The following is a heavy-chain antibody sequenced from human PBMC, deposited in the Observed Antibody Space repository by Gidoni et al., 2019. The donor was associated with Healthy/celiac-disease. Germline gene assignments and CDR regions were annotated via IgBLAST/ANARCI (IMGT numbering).Heavy chain of an antibody. D-gene: IGHD1-26*01. J-gene: IGHJ3*02. CDR3: ARLGGSYRDAFDI. Sequence: QVQLQESGPALVKPSETLSLTCTVSGGSISSYYWSWIRQPPGKGLEWIGYIYYSGSTNYNPSLKSRVTISVDTSKNQFSLKLSSVTAADTAVYYCARLGGSYRDAFDIWGQGTMVTVSS. CDR2: IYYSGST. V-gene: IGHV4-59*01. CDR1: GGSISSYY.